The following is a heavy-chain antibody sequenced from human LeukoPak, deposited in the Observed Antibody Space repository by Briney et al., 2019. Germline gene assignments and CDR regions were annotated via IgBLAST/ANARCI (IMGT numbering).Heavy chain of an antibody. D-gene: IGHD1-26*01. CDR3: ARDLGRVGAY. Sequence: GGSLRLSCAASGFTFSSYWMHWVRQAPGKGLVWVSRTNEDGSTTNYADSVKGRFTNSRDNAKNTLYLQMNSLRVEDTAFYYCARDLGRVGAYWGQGILVTVSS. J-gene: IGHJ4*02. V-gene: IGHV3-74*01. CDR2: TNEDGSTT. CDR1: GFTFSSYW.